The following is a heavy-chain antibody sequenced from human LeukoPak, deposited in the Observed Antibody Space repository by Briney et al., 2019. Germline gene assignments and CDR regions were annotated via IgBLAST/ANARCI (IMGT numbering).Heavy chain of an antibody. CDR1: GYTFTSYA. CDR2: INAGNGNT. D-gene: IGHD6-13*01. CDR3: ARDRIAAAGWFDP. J-gene: IGHJ5*02. V-gene: IGHV1-3*01. Sequence: RASVKVSCKASGYTFTSYAMHWVRQAPGQRLEWMGWINAGNGNTKYSQKFQGRVTITRDTSASTAYMKLSSLRSEDTAVYYCARDRIAAAGWFDPWGQGTLVTVSS.